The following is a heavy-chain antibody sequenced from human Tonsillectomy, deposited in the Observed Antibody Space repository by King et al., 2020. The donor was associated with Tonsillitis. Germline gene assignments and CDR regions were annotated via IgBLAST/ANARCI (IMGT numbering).Heavy chain of an antibody. J-gene: IGHJ6*02. V-gene: IGHV3-48*02. CDR2: ISSSSSTI. Sequence: QLVQSGGGLVQPGGSLRLSCAASGFTFSSYSMNWVRQAPGKGLEWVSYISSSSSTIYYADSVKGRFTISRDNAKNSLYLQMNSLRDEDTAVYYCARDKGGGGWYRGSYCDGMDVWGQGTTVTVSS. CDR1: GFTFSSYS. CDR3: ARDKGGGGWYRGSYCDGMDV. D-gene: IGHD6-19*01.